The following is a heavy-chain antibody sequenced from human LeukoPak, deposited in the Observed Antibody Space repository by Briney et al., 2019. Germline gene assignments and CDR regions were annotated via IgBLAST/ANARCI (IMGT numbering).Heavy chain of an antibody. J-gene: IGHJ4*02. Sequence: SQTLSLTCVISGDSVSSNGVAWNWIRQSPSRGLEWLGRTYYKSKWYNDYAVSVKSRITINPDTSKNQFSLQLNSVTPEDTAVYYCARDGYGGNFDLDYWGQGTLVTVSS. CDR1: GDSVSSNGVA. V-gene: IGHV6-1*01. D-gene: IGHD4-23*01. CDR2: TYYKSKWYN. CDR3: ARDGYGGNFDLDY.